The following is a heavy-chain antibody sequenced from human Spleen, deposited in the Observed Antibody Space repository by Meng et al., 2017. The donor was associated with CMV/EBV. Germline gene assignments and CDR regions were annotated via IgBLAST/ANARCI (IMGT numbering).Heavy chain of an antibody. CDR3: ARDTHSRSWYLTQFYYGMDV. D-gene: IGHD6-13*01. CDR1: GFTFSTYG. V-gene: IGHV3-30*19. Sequence: GESLKISCAASGFTFSTYGMHWVRQAPGKGLEWVAVISYDGSNKYYADSVKGRFTISRDNSKNTLYLQMNSLRAEDTAVYYCARDTHSRSWYLTQFYYGMDVWGQGTTVTVSS. J-gene: IGHJ6*02. CDR2: ISYDGSNK.